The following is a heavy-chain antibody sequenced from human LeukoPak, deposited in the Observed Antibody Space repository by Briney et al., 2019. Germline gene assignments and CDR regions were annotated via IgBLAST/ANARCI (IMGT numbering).Heavy chain of an antibody. J-gene: IGHJ3*02. CDR1: GGSISSSNYY. CDR2: IYYSGNT. V-gene: IGHV4-39*07. Sequence: SETLSLTCTISGGSISSSNYYWAWIRQPPGTGLEWIGAIYYSGNTNYNPSLKSRVTISVDTSKNQFSLKLSSVTAADTAVYYCARSSNYYYDSSGYSTDAFDIWGQGTMVTVSS. CDR3: ARSSNYYYDSSGYSTDAFDI. D-gene: IGHD3-22*01.